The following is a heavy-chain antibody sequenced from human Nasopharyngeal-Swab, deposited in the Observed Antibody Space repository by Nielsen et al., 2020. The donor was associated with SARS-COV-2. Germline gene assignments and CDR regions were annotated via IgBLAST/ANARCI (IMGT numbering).Heavy chain of an antibody. CDR1: GGTFSNYA. CDR3: ARDTPEDTTLVTAYYYYMDV. J-gene: IGHJ6*03. D-gene: IGHD5-18*01. Sequence: SVKVSCKASGGTFSNYAISWVRQAPGQGLEWMGRTIPILGLANYAQKFLGRVTITADKSTNTAYMELSSPRSEDTAVYYCARDTPEDTTLVTAYYYYMDVWGKGTTVTVSS. CDR2: TIPILGLA. V-gene: IGHV1-69*04.